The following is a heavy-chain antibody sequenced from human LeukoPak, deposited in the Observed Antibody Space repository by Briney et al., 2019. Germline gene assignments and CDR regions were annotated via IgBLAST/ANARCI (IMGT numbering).Heavy chain of an antibody. CDR2: ITGSGGSA. Sequence: PGGSLRLSCAASGFTFSSHWMSWVRQAPGKGLEWVSAITGSGGSAYYTDSVTGRFTISRDSSKNTLYLQINSLRAEDTAVYYCAKASGSVGYYYFDSWGQGTLVTVSS. V-gene: IGHV3-23*01. D-gene: IGHD3-22*01. J-gene: IGHJ4*02. CDR3: AKASGSVGYYYFDS. CDR1: GFTFSSHW.